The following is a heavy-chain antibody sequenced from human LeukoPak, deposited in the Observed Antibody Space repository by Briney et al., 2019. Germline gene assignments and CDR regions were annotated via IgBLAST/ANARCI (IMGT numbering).Heavy chain of an antibody. D-gene: IGHD3-16*01. CDR1: GFGFNSYA. V-gene: IGHV3-23*01. J-gene: IGHJ4*02. Sequence: PGGSLRLSCAASGFGFNSYAINWVRQAPGRGLEWVSAISGLGGLTYYADSVKGRFTISRDNSNNTLYLQMNGLRSEDTAVYYCARSPRAAFGGVMLKPHDFWGQGALVIVSS. CDR3: ARSPRAAFGGVMLKPHDF. CDR2: ISGLGGLT.